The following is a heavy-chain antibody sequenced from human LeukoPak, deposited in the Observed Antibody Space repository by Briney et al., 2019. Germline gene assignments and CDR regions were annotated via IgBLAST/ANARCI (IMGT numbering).Heavy chain of an antibody. CDR1: GFTVSSNY. CDR2: IYSGGST. J-gene: IGHJ4*02. V-gene: IGHV3-53*01. Sequence: GGSLRLSCAASGFTVSSNYMSWVRQAPGKGLEWVSVIYSGGSTYYADSVKGRFTISRDNSKNTLYLQMNSPRAEDTAVYYCARGRYDFWSGYSPTDYWGQGTLVTVSP. CDR3: ARGRYDFWSGYSPTDY. D-gene: IGHD3-3*01.